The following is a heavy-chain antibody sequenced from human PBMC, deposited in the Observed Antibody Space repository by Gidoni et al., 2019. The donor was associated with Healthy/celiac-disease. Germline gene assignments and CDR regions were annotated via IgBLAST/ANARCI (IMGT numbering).Heavy chain of an antibody. D-gene: IGHD6-13*01. J-gene: IGHJ4*02. CDR2: ISRIGGTI. CDR3: ARDPHQQQLAKWVYYFDY. V-gene: IGHV3-48*03. CDR1: GLTFRSYE. Sequence: EVQLVESGGGLVQPGGSLRLSCAAAGLTFRSYEINWVRTAPGKGLEWVSYISRIGGTIYSADFVKGSFTISRDNAKNSLYLQMNSLRAEDTAVYYCARDPHQQQLAKWVYYFDYWGQGTLVTVSS.